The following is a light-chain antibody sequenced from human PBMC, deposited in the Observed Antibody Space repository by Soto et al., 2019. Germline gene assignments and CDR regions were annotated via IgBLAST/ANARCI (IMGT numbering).Light chain of an antibody. CDR3: SSYTSSSTV. CDR1: SSDVGGYNY. V-gene: IGLV2-14*01. J-gene: IGLJ2*01. Sequence: QSVLTQPASVSGSPGQSITISCTGTSSDVGGYNYVSWYQQHPGKAPKLMIYDVSNRPSWVSNRFSGSKSGNTASLTISGLQAEDEADYYCSSYTSSSTVFGGGTKVTVL. CDR2: DVS.